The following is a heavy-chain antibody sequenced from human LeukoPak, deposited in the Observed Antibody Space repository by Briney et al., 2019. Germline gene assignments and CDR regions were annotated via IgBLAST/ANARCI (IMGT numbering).Heavy chain of an antibody. Sequence: SGGSLRLSCAASGFTFSSYAMHWVRQAPGKGLEWVAVISYDGSNKYYADSVKGRFTISRDNSKNTLYLQMNSLKTEDTAVYYCGAGILFLDYWGQGTLVTVSS. CDR3: GAGILFLDY. V-gene: IGHV3-30*04. CDR1: GFTFSSYA. D-gene: IGHD3-3*01. CDR2: ISYDGSNK. J-gene: IGHJ4*02.